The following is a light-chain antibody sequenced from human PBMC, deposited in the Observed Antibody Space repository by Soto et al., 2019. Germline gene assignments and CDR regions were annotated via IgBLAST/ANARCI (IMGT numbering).Light chain of an antibody. CDR3: QQYHAYPFT. Sequence: DIQMTQSPSTLSASVGDRVTFTCRASQFVGVRLAWYQHKPGKAPKLLIYQASSLENGVSSNFSGSGSGTEFILTISSLQPDDSATYYCQQYHAYPFTFGGGTKVQIK. J-gene: IGKJ4*01. CDR1: QFVGVR. V-gene: IGKV1-5*03. CDR2: QAS.